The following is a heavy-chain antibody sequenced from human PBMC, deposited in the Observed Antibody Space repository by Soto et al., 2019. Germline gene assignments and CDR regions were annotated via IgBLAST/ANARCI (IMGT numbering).Heavy chain of an antibody. D-gene: IGHD1-26*01. Sequence: PTQTLTLTCTFSWFSLSTSGVGVCWIRQPPGKALEWLALIYWNDDKRYSPSLNRRLTITKDTSKNQVVLTMTNMAHVGTDADYSAHRKGSGRGSYSAPHFEYWGEGTLVNVST. V-gene: IGHV2-5*01. CDR2: IYWNDDK. CDR1: WFSLSTSGVG. CDR3: AHRKGSGRGSYSAPHFEY. J-gene: IGHJ4*02.